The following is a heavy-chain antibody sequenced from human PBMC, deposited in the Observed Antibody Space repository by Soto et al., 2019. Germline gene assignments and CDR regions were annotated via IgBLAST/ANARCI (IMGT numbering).Heavy chain of an antibody. V-gene: IGHV4-39*01. D-gene: IGHD3-16*01. J-gene: IGHJ2*01. CDR1: GGSISSSSYY. Sequence: QLQLQESGPGLVKPSETLSLTCTVSGGSISSSSYYWGWIRQPPGKGLEWIGSIYDSGSTYYNPSRKSRVTRSVDTSKTQFSLKLSSVTAADTAVYYCARLRFLDYIWGSFNWYFDLWGRGTLVTVSS. CDR3: ARLRFLDYIWGSFNWYFDL. CDR2: IYDSGST.